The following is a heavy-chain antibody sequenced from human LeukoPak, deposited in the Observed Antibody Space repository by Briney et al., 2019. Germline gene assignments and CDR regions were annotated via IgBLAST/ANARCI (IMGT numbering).Heavy chain of an antibody. CDR2: IYAGDNT. CDR1: GFTVSSSY. V-gene: IGHV3-53*01. Sequence: GSLRLSCAASGFTVSSSYMSWVRQAPGKGLEWVSIIYAGDNTYYADSVKGRFTISRDNSKNTLYVQMNSLRAEDTAVYYCAKDLLSSWYYYYGMDVWGQGATVTVSS. D-gene: IGHD6-13*01. CDR3: AKDLLSSWYYYYGMDV. J-gene: IGHJ6*02.